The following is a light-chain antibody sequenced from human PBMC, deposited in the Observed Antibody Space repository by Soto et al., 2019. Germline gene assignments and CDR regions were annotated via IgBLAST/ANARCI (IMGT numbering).Light chain of an antibody. V-gene: IGKV3D-15*01. CDR3: QQRSNWPRT. CDR2: DAS. J-gene: IGKJ1*01. CDR1: QSVRSN. Sequence: EIVMTQSPTILSVSPGERATLSCRASQSVRSNLAWYQQKPGQAPRLLIYDASNRATGIPARFCGSGSGTEFTRTISRLQSEDSAVYFCQQRSNWPRTFGQGTKVEIK.